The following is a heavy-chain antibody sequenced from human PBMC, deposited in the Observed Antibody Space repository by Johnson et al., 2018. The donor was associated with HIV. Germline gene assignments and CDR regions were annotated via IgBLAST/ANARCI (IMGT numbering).Heavy chain of an antibody. CDR2: IYSGSTI. D-gene: IGHD3-3*01. J-gene: IGHJ3*02. CDR3: ARDASLRFLEWFDAFDI. Sequence: VQLVESGGGLVKPGGSLRLSCAASEFTVSGGYMNWVRQAPGKGLEWVSVIYSGSTIYYADSVKGRFTISRDNAKNSLYLQMNSLRAEDTAVYYCARDASLRFLEWFDAFDIWGQGTMVTVSS. CDR1: EFTVSGGY. V-gene: IGHV3-69-1*01.